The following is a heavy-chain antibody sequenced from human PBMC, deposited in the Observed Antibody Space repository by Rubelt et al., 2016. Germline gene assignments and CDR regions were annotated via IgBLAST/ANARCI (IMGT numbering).Heavy chain of an antibody. Sequence: QVQLVQSGAEVKRPGASVKVSCKASGYTFTSNYVHWVRQAPGRGLEWMGIIKSSDGTTNYAQRFQDRVTMTSDTSASTVYMELSSLRPEDTAVYYCAREDAELILDSWGQGTLVAVS. J-gene: IGHJ4*02. V-gene: IGHV1-46*01. CDR3: AREDAELILDS. CDR2: IKSSDGTT. D-gene: IGHD1-14*01. CDR1: GYTFTSNY.